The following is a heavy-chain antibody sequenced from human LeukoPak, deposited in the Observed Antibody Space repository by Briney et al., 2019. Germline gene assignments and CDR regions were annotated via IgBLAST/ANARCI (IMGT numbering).Heavy chain of an antibody. V-gene: IGHV3-30*03. CDR2: ISYDGSNI. D-gene: IGHD6-13*01. J-gene: IGHJ4*02. CDR1: GFTFSSYG. Sequence: PGRSLRLSCAASGFTFSSYGMHWVRQAPGKGLEWVAIISYDGSNIYHADSVKGRFTISRDNSKNTLYLQMSSLRADDTAVYYCATDGGIAAAAAAYYFDYWGQGILVAVSS. CDR3: ATDGGIAAAAAAYYFDY.